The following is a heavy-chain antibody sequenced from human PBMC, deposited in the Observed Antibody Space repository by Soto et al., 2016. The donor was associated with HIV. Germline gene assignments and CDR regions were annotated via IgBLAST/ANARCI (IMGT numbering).Heavy chain of an antibody. V-gene: IGHV4-61*01. CDR2: IYYSGST. Sequence: QVQLQESGPGLVKPSETLSLTCTVSGGSVSSAISYWSWIRQPPGKGLEWIGYIYYSGSTSYNPSLKSRVTILLDTSKNKFSLKLNSVTAADTAVYYCARGPRPHDILXAFEFWGQGPWSP. CDR3: ARGPRPHDILXAFEF. J-gene: IGHJ4*02. CDR1: GGSVSSAISY. D-gene: IGHD3-9*01.